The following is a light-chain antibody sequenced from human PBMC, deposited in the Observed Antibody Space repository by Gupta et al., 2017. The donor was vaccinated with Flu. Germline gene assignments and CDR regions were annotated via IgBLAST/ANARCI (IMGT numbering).Light chain of an antibody. CDR2: DVS. CDR3: SSYTSTTTFYV. V-gene: IGLV2-14*01. CDR1: SSDVGNSDY. J-gene: IGLJ1*01. Sequence: QSTLTQPASVSGYPGRSVTMSGTGSSSDVGNSDYVSWYQQDPGKAPKLLIYDVSNRPSGVSSRFSGSKSGNTASLTISGLQAEDETDYYCSSYTSTTTFYVFGTGTKVTVL.